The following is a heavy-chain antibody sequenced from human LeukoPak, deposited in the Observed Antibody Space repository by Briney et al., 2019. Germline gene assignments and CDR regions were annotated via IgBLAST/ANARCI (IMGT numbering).Heavy chain of an antibody. V-gene: IGHV3-49*04. CDR3: TRVVPAAHYGMDV. CDR1: GFTFGDYA. Sequence: GGSLRLSCTASGFTFGDYAMSWVRQAPGKGLEWVGFIRSKAYGGTTEYAASVKGRFTISRGDSKSIAYLQMNSLKTEDTAVYYCTRVVPAAHYGMDVWGQGTTVTVSS. CDR2: IRSKAYGGTT. J-gene: IGHJ6*02. D-gene: IGHD2-2*01.